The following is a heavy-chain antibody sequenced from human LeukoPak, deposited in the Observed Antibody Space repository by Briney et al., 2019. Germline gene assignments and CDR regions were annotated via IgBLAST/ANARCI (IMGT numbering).Heavy chain of an antibody. J-gene: IGHJ4*02. V-gene: IGHV3-7*03. CDR3: VRVHGWAFDY. CDR1: GFTFSSYW. CDR2: IKEDGSEK. D-gene: IGHD3-10*01. Sequence: GGSLRLSCAASGFTFSSYWMSWVRQAPGKGLEWVANIKEDGSEKDYVDSVKGRFTISRDNTKNSLYLQMNSLKIEDTAVYYCVRVHGWAFDYWGQGALVTVSS.